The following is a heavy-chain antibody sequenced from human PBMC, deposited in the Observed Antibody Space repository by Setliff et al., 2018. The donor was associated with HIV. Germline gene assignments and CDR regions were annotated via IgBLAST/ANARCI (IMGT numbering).Heavy chain of an antibody. D-gene: IGHD4-17*01. CDR2: ISSRSSTI. V-gene: IGHV3-48*04. Sequence: QPGGSLRLSCAASGFTFSNYAMNWVRQAPGKGLEWVSYISSRSSTIYYTDSVKGRFTISRDNAKNSLFLQMNSLRAEDTAVYYCMTDPTVTTNSWFDPWGQGTLVTVSS. J-gene: IGHJ5*02. CDR1: GFTFSNYA. CDR3: MTDPTVTTNSWFDP.